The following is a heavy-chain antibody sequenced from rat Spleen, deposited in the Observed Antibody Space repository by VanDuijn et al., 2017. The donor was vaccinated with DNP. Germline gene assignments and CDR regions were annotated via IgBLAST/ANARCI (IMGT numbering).Heavy chain of an antibody. V-gene: IGHV1-43*01. D-gene: IGHD1-4*01. CDR2: INTGSGGT. CDR3: ARRRLPYWYFDF. J-gene: IGHJ1*01. Sequence: QVQLRQSGAEPAKPGSSVKISCKASGYTFTTYYISWIKQTTGQGLDYIGYINTGSGGTNYNEKFRGKATLTVDTSSSTAFMQLSSLTPDDSAVYYCARRRLPYWYFDFGGPGTMVTVSS. CDR1: GYTFTTYY.